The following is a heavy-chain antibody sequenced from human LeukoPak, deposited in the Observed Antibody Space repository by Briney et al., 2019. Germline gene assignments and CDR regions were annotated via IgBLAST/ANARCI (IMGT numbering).Heavy chain of an antibody. Sequence: QAGGSLRLSCAASGFTFSSHLMHWVRQAPGKGLVWVSRISSDGTYTNYADSVRGRFTISRDNAKNTLYLQMNSLRAEDTAVYYCARDRGDYSGSYYFDYWGQGTLVTVSS. CDR2: ISSDGTYT. D-gene: IGHD1-26*01. J-gene: IGHJ4*02. CDR3: ARDRGDYSGSYYFDY. CDR1: GFTFSSHL. V-gene: IGHV3-74*01.